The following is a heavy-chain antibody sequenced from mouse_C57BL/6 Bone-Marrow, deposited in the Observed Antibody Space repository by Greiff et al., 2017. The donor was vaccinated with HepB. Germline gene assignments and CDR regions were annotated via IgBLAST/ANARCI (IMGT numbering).Heavy chain of an antibody. V-gene: IGHV1-64*01. CDR1: GYTFTSYW. Sequence: QVQLQQPGAELVKPGASVKLSCKASGYTFTSYWMHWVKQRPGQGLEWIGMIHPNSGSTNYNEKFKSKATLTVDKSSSTAYMQLSSLTSEDSAVYYCARSGITTVVARFDYWGQGTTLTVSS. J-gene: IGHJ2*01. D-gene: IGHD1-1*01. CDR2: IHPNSGST. CDR3: ARSGITTVVARFDY.